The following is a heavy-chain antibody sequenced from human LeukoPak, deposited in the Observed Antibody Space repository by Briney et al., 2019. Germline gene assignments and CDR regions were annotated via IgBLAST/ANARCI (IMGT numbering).Heavy chain of an antibody. Sequence: GGSLRLSCAASGFTFSSYWMHWVRQAPGKGLVWVSRINTDGSSTSYADSVKGRFTISRDNAKNTLYLQMNSLRAEDTAVYYCAKDVAVAGSGAFDIWGQGTMVTVSS. J-gene: IGHJ3*02. D-gene: IGHD6-19*01. CDR1: GFTFSSYW. CDR2: INTDGSST. CDR3: AKDVAVAGSGAFDI. V-gene: IGHV3-74*01.